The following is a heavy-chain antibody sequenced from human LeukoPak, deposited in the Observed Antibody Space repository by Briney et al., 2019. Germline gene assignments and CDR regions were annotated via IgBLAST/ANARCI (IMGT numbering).Heavy chain of an antibody. CDR3: ARRTASWYLRAFDL. D-gene: IGHD6-13*01. CDR2: IYYSGGT. V-gene: IGHV4-59*08. Sequence: PSETLSLTCNVSGDSINRHYWTWIRQTPQRGLEWIGYIYYSGGTNYNPSLQSRVTISADTSANQLSLRLTSVTAADTAVYYCARRTASWYLRAFDLWGPGTMVTVSS. CDR1: GDSINRHY. J-gene: IGHJ3*01.